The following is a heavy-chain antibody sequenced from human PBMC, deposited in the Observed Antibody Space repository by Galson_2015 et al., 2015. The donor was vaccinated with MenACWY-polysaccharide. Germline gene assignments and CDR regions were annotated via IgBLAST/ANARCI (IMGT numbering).Heavy chain of an antibody. CDR3: ARGRYYYYYYGMDV. CDR2: TYYRSKWYN. D-gene: IGHD3-10*01. J-gene: IGHJ6*02. CDR1: GDSVSSNSAA. V-gene: IGHV6-1*01. Sequence: CAISGDSVSSNSAAWNCIRQSPSRGLEWLGRTYYRSKWYNDYAVSVKSRITINPDTSKNQFSPQLNSVTPEDTAVYYCARGRYYYYYYGMDVWGQGTTVTVSS.